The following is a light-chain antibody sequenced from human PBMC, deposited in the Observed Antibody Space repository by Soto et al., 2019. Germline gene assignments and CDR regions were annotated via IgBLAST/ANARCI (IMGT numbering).Light chain of an antibody. CDR2: GAS. V-gene: IGKV3-20*01. J-gene: IGKJ3*01. CDR1: QSVNNNC. Sequence: ELVLTQSPGTLSLSPGETATLSCRASQSVNNNCLAWYQQKPGQAPRHLIYGASSRATGIPGRFTGIGSGTDLTLSIDRLESEDFAVYYCQQYDASPPVTFGPGTKVDTK. CDR3: QQYDASPPVT.